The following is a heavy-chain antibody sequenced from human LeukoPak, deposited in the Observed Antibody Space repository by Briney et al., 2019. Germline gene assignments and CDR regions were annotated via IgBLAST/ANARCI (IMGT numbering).Heavy chain of an antibody. D-gene: IGHD3-22*01. J-gene: IGHJ4*02. V-gene: IGHV3-73*01. CDR2: IRSKANSYAT. CDR1: GFTFSGSA. Sequence: PGGSLSLSCAASGFTFSGSAMPWVRQASGKGLEWGVRIRSKANSYATAYAATVKGRFTISRDDSKNTAYLQMKSLKTEDTAVYYCTRQVIGGYDYWGQGTLVTVSS. CDR3: TRQVIGGYDY.